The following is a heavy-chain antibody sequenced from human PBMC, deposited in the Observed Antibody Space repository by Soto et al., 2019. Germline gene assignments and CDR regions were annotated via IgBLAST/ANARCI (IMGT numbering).Heavy chain of an antibody. CDR3: VHSRCGGVCLLSYSSDYYYGMDF. Sequence: SGPTLVNPTQTLTLTCTFSGFSLNTGGMGVGWIRQPPGKALEWLALIYWDGDRRYSPSLMSRLTIAKDTSKNQVVLTMTNMDPVDTATYYCVHSRCGGVCLLSYSSDYYYGMDFWGQGTTVTVSS. V-gene: IGHV2-5*02. D-gene: IGHD2-21*02. CDR1: GFSLNTGGMG. CDR2: IYWDGDR. J-gene: IGHJ6*02.